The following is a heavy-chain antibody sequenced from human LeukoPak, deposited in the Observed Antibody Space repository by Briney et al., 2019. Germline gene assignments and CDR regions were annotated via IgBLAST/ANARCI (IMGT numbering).Heavy chain of an antibody. CDR3: AKPSPGGNHFDY. Sequence: PGGSLRLSCAASGLSVSSNYMSWVRQAPGKGPEWVSGISSGGSDTFYADSVKGRFTILRDTSKNTLYLQMNSLRADDTALYYCAKPSPGGNHFDYWGQGTLVTVSS. J-gene: IGHJ4*02. V-gene: IGHV3-23*01. D-gene: IGHD4-23*01. CDR2: ISSGGSDT. CDR1: GLSVSSNY.